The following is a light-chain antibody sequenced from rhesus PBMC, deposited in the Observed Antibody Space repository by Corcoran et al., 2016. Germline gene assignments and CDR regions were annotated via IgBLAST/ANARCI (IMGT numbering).Light chain of an antibody. CDR2: AAY. J-gene: IGKJ4*01. CDR1: QVIRNN. CDR3: KHGNGFLT. Sequence: DIQMTQSPSSLSASVGDTVTITCQASQVIRNNLAWYQQKPGKAPKLLIYAAYTLQSGVPSRFSDRGSGTDFTITISNQKTEDFANYYCKHGNGFLTVGGGTKVELK. V-gene: IGKV1-33*01.